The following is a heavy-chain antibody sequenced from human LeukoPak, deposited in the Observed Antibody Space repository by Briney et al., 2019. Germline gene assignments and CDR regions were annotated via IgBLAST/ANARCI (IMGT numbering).Heavy chain of an antibody. J-gene: IGHJ4*02. D-gene: IGHD1-26*01. CDR1: GFSFRNTW. V-gene: IGHV3-7*01. CDR2: IKEDGSEK. Sequence: PGGSLRLSCTTSGFSFRNTWMSWVRQAPGKGLEWVANIKEDGSEKHYVDSVKGRITVSRDNAKNSLYLQMNSLRAEDTAVYYCARAVGHPSYYFDYWGQGTLVTVSS. CDR3: ARAVGHPSYYFDY.